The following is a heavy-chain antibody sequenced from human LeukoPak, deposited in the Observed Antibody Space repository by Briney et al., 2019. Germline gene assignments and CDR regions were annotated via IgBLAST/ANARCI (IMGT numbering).Heavy chain of an antibody. Sequence: PGRSLRLSCAASGFTFSSYAMHWVRQAPGKGLEWVAVISYDGSNKYYADSVKGRFAISRDNSKNTLYLQMNSLRAEDTAVYYCARDGSRDLFCSSTSCYDFYFDYWGQGTLVTVSS. V-gene: IGHV3-30*09. CDR2: ISYDGSNK. J-gene: IGHJ4*02. D-gene: IGHD2-2*01. CDR3: ARDGSRDLFCSSTSCYDFYFDY. CDR1: GFTFSSYA.